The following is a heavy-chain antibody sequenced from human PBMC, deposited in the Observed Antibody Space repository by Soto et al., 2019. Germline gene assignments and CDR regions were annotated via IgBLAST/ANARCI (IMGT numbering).Heavy chain of an antibody. CDR2: ITSKTDGGTT. CDR3: TTDKRGKYCSGGSCYSEYYGMDV. V-gene: IGHV3-15*01. Sequence: GSLRLSCAPSGFTFSNAWMSWVRQAPGKGLEWVGRITSKTDGGTTDYAAPVKGRFTISRDDSKNTLYLQMNSLKTEDTAVYYCTTDKRGKYCSGGSCYSEYYGMDVGGQGTTVTSP. CDR1: GFTFSNAW. D-gene: IGHD2-15*01. J-gene: IGHJ6*02.